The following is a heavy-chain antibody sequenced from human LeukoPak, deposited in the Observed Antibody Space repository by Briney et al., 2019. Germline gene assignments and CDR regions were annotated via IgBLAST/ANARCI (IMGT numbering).Heavy chain of an antibody. V-gene: IGHV4-28*03. J-gene: IGHJ4*02. Sequence: SETLSLTCAVSGYSISSSNWWGWIRQPPGKGLEWIGYIYSSGSTYYNPSLKSRVTMSVDTSKNQFSLRLSSVTAADTAVYYCARANGDYPDYWGQGTLVTVSS. CDR2: IYSSGST. D-gene: IGHD4-17*01. CDR3: ARANGDYPDY. CDR1: GYSISSSNW.